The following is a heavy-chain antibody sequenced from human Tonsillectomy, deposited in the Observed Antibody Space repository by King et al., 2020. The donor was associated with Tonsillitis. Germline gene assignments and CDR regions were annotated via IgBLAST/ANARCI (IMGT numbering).Heavy chain of an antibody. Sequence: VQLVQSGGGLVKPGGSLRLSCAASGVTFSNARMSWVRQAPGKGLEWGGRIKSTTDGGTTDYAAPVKGGFTISRDDSKNKLYLQMNSLKTEDTAVYYCTTGIYDFWSGGYMDVWGKGTTVTVSS. CDR1: GVTFSNAR. J-gene: IGHJ6*03. V-gene: IGHV3-15*01. CDR3: TTGIYDFWSGGYMDV. D-gene: IGHD3-3*01. CDR2: IKSTTDGGTT.